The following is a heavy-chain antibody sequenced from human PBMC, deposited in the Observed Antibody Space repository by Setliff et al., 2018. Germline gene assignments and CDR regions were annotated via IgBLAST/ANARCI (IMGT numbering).Heavy chain of an antibody. CDR3: ARDISLGKAAVWFGELKGWFDP. CDR1: GGTFSSYT. V-gene: IGHV1-69*04. J-gene: IGHJ5*02. CDR2: IIPILGIA. Sequence: GASVKVSCKASGGTFSSYTISWVRRAPGQGLEWMGRIIPILGIANYAQKFQGRVTITADKSTSTAYMELSSLRSEDTAVYYCARDISLGKAAVWFGELKGWFDPWGPGTLVTVSS. D-gene: IGHD3-10*01.